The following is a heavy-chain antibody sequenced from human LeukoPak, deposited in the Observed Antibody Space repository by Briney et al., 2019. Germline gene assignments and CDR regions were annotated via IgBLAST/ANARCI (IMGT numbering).Heavy chain of an antibody. V-gene: IGHV4-39*01. CDR3: ARRSDSGSDDGEDYFDY. CDR1: GGSINSGTFY. Sequence: PSETLSLTCTVSGGSINSGTFYWGWIRQPPGKGLEWIGSMYYDGSSYYNPSLKSRVATSVDTSKNQFSLKLTSVTAADTAVYFCARRSDSGSDDGEDYFDYWGQGTLVTVSS. J-gene: IGHJ4*02. D-gene: IGHD1-26*01. CDR2: MYYDGSS.